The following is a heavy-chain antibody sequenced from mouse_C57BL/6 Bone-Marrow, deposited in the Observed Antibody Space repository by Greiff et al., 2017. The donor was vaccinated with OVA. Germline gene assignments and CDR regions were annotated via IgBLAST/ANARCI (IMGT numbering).Heavy chain of an antibody. J-gene: IGHJ3*01. V-gene: IGHV1-82*01. CDR1: GYAFSSSW. D-gene: IGHD2-4*01. CDR2: IYPGDGDT. Sequence: VQLQQSGPELVKPGASVKISCKASGYAFSSSWMNWVKQRPGKGLEWIGRIYPGDGDTNYNGKFKGKATLTADKSSSTAYMQLSSLTSEDSAVYYCAILYDYDGGFAYWGQGTLVTVSA. CDR3: AILYDYDGGFAY.